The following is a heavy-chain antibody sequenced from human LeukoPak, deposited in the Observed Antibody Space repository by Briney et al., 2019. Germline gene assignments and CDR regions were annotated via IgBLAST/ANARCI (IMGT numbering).Heavy chain of an antibody. Sequence: ASVKVSCKASGYTFTGYYMHWVRQAPGQGLEWMGWINPNSGGTNYAQKFQGRVTMTRDTSISTAYMELSRLRSDDTAVYYCARGPTYYDFWSGYYTRFDPWGQGTLVTVSS. CDR2: INPNSGGT. CDR1: GYTFTGYY. J-gene: IGHJ5*02. CDR3: ARGPTYYDFWSGYYTRFDP. D-gene: IGHD3-3*01. V-gene: IGHV1-2*02.